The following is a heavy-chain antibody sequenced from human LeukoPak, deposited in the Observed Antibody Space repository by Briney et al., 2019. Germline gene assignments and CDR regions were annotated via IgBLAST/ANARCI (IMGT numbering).Heavy chain of an antibody. Sequence: ASVKVSCKASGYTFTGYYMHWVRQAPEQGLEWMGRINPNSGGTNYAQKFQGRVTMTRDTSISTAYMELSRLRSDDTAVYYCAAIRGCSGGSCSDLYWYFDLWGRGTLVTVSS. CDR3: AAIRGCSGGSCSDLYWYFDL. CDR1: GYTFTGYY. V-gene: IGHV1-2*06. CDR2: INPNSGGT. D-gene: IGHD2-15*01. J-gene: IGHJ2*01.